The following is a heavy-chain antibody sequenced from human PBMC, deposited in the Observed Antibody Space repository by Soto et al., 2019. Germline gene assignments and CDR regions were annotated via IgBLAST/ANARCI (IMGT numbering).Heavy chain of an antibody. CDR2: IDWDDDK. CDR3: ARIKGKNWNDQ. Sequence: TLSLTCTVSGGSISSYYWSWIRQPPGKALEWLALIDWDDDKYYSTSLKTRLTISKDTSKNQVVLTMTNMDPVDTATYYCARIKGKNWNDQWGQGTLVTVSS. CDR1: GGSISSYYW. V-gene: IGHV2-70*18. J-gene: IGHJ5*02.